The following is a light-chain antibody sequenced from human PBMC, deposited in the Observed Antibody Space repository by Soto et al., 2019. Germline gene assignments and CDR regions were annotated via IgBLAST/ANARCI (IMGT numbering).Light chain of an antibody. CDR2: EVI. Sequence: QSALTQPASVSGSPGQAITISCTGTSSDVGAYDFVAWYQQHPDKAPKLMIYEVIYRPSGVSNRFSGSKSVNTATLTISGLQAEDEGDYYCSSYTAGSTRVLGTGTKVTVL. V-gene: IGLV2-14*03. CDR1: SSDVGAYDF. CDR3: SSYTAGSTRV. J-gene: IGLJ1*01.